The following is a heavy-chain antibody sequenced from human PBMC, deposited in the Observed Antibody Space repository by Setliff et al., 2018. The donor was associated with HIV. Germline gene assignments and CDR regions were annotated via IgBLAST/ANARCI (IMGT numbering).Heavy chain of an antibody. J-gene: IGHJ4*02. V-gene: IGHV4-4*09. CDR1: GGSITSYY. D-gene: IGHD2-15*01. CDR2: IFDSGTT. Sequence: PSETLSLTCTVSGGSITSYYWNWIRQSPGKGLEWIGYIFDSGTTKYNPSVTSRVTISVDASKNQFFLQLISVTAADTAVYYCASNYCSAGSCYHDYWGQGTLVTVSS. CDR3: ASNYCSAGSCYHDY.